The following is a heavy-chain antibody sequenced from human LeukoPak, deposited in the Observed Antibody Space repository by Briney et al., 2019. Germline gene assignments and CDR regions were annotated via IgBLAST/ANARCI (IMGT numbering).Heavy chain of an antibody. Sequence: GGSLRLSCAASGFTFSSYSMNWVRQAPGKGLEWVAVIWYDGSNKYYADSVKGRFTISRDNSKNTLYLQMNSLRAEDTAVYYCARDRGSHFDYWGQGTLVTVSS. CDR1: GFTFSSYS. CDR3: ARDRGSHFDY. D-gene: IGHD1-26*01. V-gene: IGHV3-33*08. J-gene: IGHJ4*02. CDR2: IWYDGSNK.